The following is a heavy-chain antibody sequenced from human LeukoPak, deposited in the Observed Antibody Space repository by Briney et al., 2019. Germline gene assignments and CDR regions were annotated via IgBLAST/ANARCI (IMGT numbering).Heavy chain of an antibody. V-gene: IGHV3-33*01. CDR1: GFTFSSYG. Sequence: PGRSLRLSCAASGFTFSSYGMHWVRQVPGKGLEWVAVIWYDGSNKYYADSVKGRFTISRDNSKNTVYLQMNSLRAEDTAVYYCARDSETETGWYYYGMDVWGQGTTVTVSS. D-gene: IGHD1-1*01. CDR2: IWYDGSNK. J-gene: IGHJ6*02. CDR3: ARDSETETGWYYYGMDV.